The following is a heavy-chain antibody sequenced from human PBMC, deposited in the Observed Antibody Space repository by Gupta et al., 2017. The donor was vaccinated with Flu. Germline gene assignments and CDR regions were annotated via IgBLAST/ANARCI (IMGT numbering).Heavy chain of an antibody. V-gene: IGHV3-48*03. CDR1: FSFSSYE. Sequence: FSFSSYEMDWVRQAPGKGLEWVSYVSISDNTIYDADSVKGRFTISRDNTKNSVYLQMNSLRVEDTAVYYCASLWELTSSDFWGLGTLVAVSS. D-gene: IGHD1-26*01. CDR3: ASLWELTSSDF. CDR2: VSISDNTI. J-gene: IGHJ4*02.